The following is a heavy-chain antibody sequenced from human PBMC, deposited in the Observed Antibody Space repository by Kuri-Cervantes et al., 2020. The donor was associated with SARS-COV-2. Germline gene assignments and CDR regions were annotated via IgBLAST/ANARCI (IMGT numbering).Heavy chain of an antibody. J-gene: IGHJ6*02. V-gene: IGHV4-59*12. CDR1: GGSISSYY. CDR3: ATMVRGVPRMDV. CDR2: IYHGGST. Sequence: ESLKISCTVSGGSISSYYWSWIRQPPGKGLEWIGSIYHGGSTYYNPSLKSRVTISVDTSKNQFSLKLSSVTAADTAVYYCATMVRGVPRMDVWGQGTTVTVSS. D-gene: IGHD3-10*01.